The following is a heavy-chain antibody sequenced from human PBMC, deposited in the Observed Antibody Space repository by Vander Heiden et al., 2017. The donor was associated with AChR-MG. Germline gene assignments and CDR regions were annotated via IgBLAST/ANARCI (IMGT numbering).Heavy chain of an antibody. CDR1: GGTFSSYA. CDR3: ARARYCVGDCYSSWFDP. J-gene: IGHJ5*02. V-gene: IGHV1-69*06. D-gene: IGHD2-21*02. Sequence: QVQLVQSGAEVKKPGSSLKVSCKASGGTFSSYAISWWRQAPGQGLEWRGGIIPIFGTANYAQKFQGRVTITAEKSTSTAFMEMSSLRSDETAVYYCARARYCVGDCYSSWFDPWGHGTLVTVSS. CDR2: IIPIFGTA.